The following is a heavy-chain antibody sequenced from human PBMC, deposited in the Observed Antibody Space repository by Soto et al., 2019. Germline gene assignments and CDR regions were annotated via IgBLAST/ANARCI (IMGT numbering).Heavy chain of an antibody. V-gene: IGHV4-34*01. Sequence: SETLSLTCAVYGGSFSGYYWSWIRQPPGKGLEWIGEINHSGSTNYNPSLKSRVTISVDTSKNQFSLKLSSVTAADTAVYYCASMPTYHYDLLTGSPIDYWGQGTLVTFS. CDR2: INHSGST. D-gene: IGHD3-9*01. CDR3: ASMPTYHYDLLTGSPIDY. CDR1: GGSFSGYY. J-gene: IGHJ4*02.